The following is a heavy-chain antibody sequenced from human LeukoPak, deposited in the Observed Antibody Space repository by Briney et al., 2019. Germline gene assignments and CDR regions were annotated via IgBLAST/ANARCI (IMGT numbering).Heavy chain of an antibody. CDR1: GGSISSGDYY. J-gene: IGHJ2*01. V-gene: IGHV4-30-4*08. Sequence: TSQTLSLTCTVSGGSISSGDYYWSWIRQPPGKGLEWIGEINQSGSTDYNPSLKSRVTISVDTSKNQFSLKLSSVIAADTAVYYCASLGSGSYSRKNWYFDLWGRGTLVTVSS. D-gene: IGHD3-10*01. CDR2: INQSGST. CDR3: ASLGSGSYSRKNWYFDL.